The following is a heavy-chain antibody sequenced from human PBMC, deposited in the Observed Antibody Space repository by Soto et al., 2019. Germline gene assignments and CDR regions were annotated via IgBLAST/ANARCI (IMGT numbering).Heavy chain of an antibody. V-gene: IGHV4-59*01. CDR2: IYYSGST. J-gene: IGHJ5*02. D-gene: IGHD3-22*01. CDR3: ARVITMIANWFDP. Sequence: SETLSLTCTVSGGSISSYYWSWIRQPPGKGLEWIGYIYYSGSTNYNPSLKSRVTISVDTSKNQFSLKLSSVTAADTAVYYCARVITMIANWFDPWGQGTLATVSS. CDR1: GGSISSYY.